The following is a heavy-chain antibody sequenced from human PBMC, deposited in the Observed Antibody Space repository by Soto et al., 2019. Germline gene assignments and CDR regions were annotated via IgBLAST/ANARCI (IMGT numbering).Heavy chain of an antibody. CDR3: FCWSAGRCS. CDR2: TKNKANGYTT. CDR1: GFIFSDHY. J-gene: IGHJ5*02. D-gene: IGHD3-3*01. V-gene: IGHV3-72*01. Sequence: EVQLVESGGGLVQPGGSLRLSCAASGFIFSDHYMGWVRQAPGKGLEWVGQTKNKANGYTTEYAATVTGRFTISRGASKNSLDLQMNSLKAEVTAVYYCFCWSAGRCSWGQGPLVIVSP.